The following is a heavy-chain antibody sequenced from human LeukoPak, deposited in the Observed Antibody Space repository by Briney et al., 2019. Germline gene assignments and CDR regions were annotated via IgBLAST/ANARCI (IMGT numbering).Heavy chain of an antibody. CDR3: ATPRYSGSYGPAFVY. D-gene: IGHD1-26*01. CDR2: ISDSGSST. Sequence: GGSLRLSCAASGFTFTSYAMSWVRQAPGKGLEWVSAISDSGSSTYYADSVKGRFTISRDNSKNTLYLQMNSLRAADTAVYYCATPRYSGSYGPAFVYWGQGTLVAVSS. J-gene: IGHJ4*02. V-gene: IGHV3-23*01. CDR1: GFTFTSYA.